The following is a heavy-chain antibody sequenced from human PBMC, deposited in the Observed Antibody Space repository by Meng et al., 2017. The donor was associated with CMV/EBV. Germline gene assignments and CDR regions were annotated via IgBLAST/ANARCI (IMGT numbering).Heavy chain of an antibody. CDR1: GFTFSSYA. CDR2: ISGSGGST. CDR3: ARYLGWSEYYYDSSGPSGLGYFDY. J-gene: IGHJ4*02. Sequence: GESLKISCAASGFTFSSYAMSWVHQAPGKGLEWVSAISGSGGSTYYADSVKGRFTISRDNSKNTLYLQMNSLRAEDTAVYYCARYLGWSEYYYDSSGPSGLGYFDYWGQGTLVTVSS. V-gene: IGHV3-23*01. D-gene: IGHD3-22*01.